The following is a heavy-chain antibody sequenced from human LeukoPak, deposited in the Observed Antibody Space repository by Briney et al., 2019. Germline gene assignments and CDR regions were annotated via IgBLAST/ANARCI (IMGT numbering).Heavy chain of an antibody. J-gene: IGHJ4*02. CDR1: GGSISSGGYY. Sequence: SETLSLTCTVSGGSISSGGYYWSWIRQHPGKGLEWIGYIYYSGSAYYNPSLKSRVTISVDTSKNQFSLKLSSVTAADTAVYYCARVPWEWELLGYFDYWGQGTLVTVSS. CDR3: ARVPWEWELLGYFDY. CDR2: IYYSGSA. D-gene: IGHD1-26*01. V-gene: IGHV4-31*03.